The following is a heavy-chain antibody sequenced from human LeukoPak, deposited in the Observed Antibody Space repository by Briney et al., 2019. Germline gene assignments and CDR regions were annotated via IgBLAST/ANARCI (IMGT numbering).Heavy chain of an antibody. CDR3: ASQSSAGEWFDP. J-gene: IGHJ5*02. D-gene: IGHD7-27*01. V-gene: IGHV1-46*01. Sequence: ASVKVSCKASGYTFTGYYMHWVRQAPGQGLEWMGIINPSGGSTSYAQKFQGRVTITRDMSTSTVYMELSSLRSEDTAVYYCASQSSAGEWFDPWGQGTLVTVSS. CDR1: GYTFTGYY. CDR2: INPSGGST.